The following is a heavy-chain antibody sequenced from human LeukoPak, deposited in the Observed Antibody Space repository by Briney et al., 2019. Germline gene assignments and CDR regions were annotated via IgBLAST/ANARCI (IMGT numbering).Heavy chain of an antibody. CDR3: ARAGPSYYYYYMDV. J-gene: IGHJ6*03. CDR2: IYYSGST. Sequence: SETLSLTCTVSGGSISSSSYYWGWIRQPPGKGLEWIGSIYYSGSTYYNPSLKSRVTISVDTSKNQFSLKLSSVTAADTAVYYCARAGPSYYYYYMDVWGKGTTVTVSS. V-gene: IGHV4-39*07. CDR1: GGSISSSSYY.